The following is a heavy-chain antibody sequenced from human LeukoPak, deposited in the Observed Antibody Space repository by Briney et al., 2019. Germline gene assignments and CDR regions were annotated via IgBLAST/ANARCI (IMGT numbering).Heavy chain of an antibody. V-gene: IGHV4-39*01. Sequence: PSETLSLTCTVSGGSISSSSYYWGWIRQPPGKGLEWIGSIYYSGSTYYNPSLKSRVTISVDTSKNQFSLKLSSVTAADTAVYYCARHYTWIVRDNAFDIWGQGTMVTVSS. D-gene: IGHD1-20*01. J-gene: IGHJ3*02. CDR2: IYYSGST. CDR3: ARHYTWIVRDNAFDI. CDR1: GGSISSSSYY.